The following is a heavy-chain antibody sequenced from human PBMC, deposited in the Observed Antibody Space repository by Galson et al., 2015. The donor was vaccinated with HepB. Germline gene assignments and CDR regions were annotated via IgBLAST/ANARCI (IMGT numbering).Heavy chain of an antibody. J-gene: IGHJ2*01. Sequence: SLRLSCAASGFTFSSYAMHWVRQAPGKGLEWVAVISYDGSNKYYADSVKGRFTISRDNSKNTLYLQMNSLRAEDTAVYYCARVWGPWYFDLWGRGTLVTVSS. CDR2: ISYDGSNK. V-gene: IGHV3-30-3*01. CDR3: ARVWGPWYFDL. CDR1: GFTFSSYA. D-gene: IGHD3-16*01.